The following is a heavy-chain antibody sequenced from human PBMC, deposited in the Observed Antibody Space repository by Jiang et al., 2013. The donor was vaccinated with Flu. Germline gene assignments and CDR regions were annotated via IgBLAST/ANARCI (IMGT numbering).Heavy chain of an antibody. J-gene: IGHJ4*02. V-gene: IGHV3-23*01. CDR2: ISGSGGST. Sequence: LSCAASGFTFSSYAMRLGSGQGSREGGWSGVSAISGSGGSTYYADPVKGRFTISRDNSKNTLYLQMNSLRAEDTAVYYCAKDGAYCGGDCYSPFGDWGQGTLVTVSS. CDR1: GFTFSSYA. CDR3: AKDGAYCGGDCYSPFGD. D-gene: IGHD2-21*02.